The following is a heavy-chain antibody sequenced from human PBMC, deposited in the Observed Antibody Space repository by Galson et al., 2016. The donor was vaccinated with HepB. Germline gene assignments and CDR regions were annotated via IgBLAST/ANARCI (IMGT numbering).Heavy chain of an antibody. J-gene: IGHJ6*02. CDR1: GFTFEDYA. V-gene: IGHV3-9*01. CDR2: ISWHSVSK. Sequence: SLRLSCAASGFTFEDYAMHWVRQAPGKGLEWVSGISWHSVSKGYADSVKGRFTISRDNSRRMLFLQMNSLRAEDTAVYYCASTPGDTSMDPFYSYYGLDVWGQGTTVTVSS. CDR3: ASTPGDTSMDPFYSYYGLDV. D-gene: IGHD5-18*01.